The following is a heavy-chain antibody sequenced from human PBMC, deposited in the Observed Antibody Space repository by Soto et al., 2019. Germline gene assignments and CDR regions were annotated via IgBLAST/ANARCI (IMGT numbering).Heavy chain of an antibody. V-gene: IGHV1-8*02. D-gene: IGHD6-6*01. J-gene: IGHJ5*02. CDR2: MNTNTNTT. Sequence: GASVKFSCKASGGTFSSYAINWVRQAPGQGLEWIGWMNTNTNTTDSAEVFEGRVSLTWDTSISTAYMQLNSLKIDDTAVYYCAREVVETSSLWLDPWGQGTLVTVSS. CDR1: GGTFSSYA. CDR3: AREVVETSSLWLDP.